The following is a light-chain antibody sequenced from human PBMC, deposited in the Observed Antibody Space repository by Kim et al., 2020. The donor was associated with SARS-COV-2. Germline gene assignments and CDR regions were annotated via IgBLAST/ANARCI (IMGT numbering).Light chain of an antibody. CDR3: QTWGTGIEVV. CDR1: SGHSNFA. Sequence: VKLTCTLSSGHSNFAIAWHPQQPEKGPRYLMKLNSDGSHSKGDGIPDRFSGSSSGAERYLTISSLQSEDEADYYCQTWGTGIEVVFGGGTQLTVL. V-gene: IGLV4-69*02. CDR2: LNSDGSH. J-gene: IGLJ2*01.